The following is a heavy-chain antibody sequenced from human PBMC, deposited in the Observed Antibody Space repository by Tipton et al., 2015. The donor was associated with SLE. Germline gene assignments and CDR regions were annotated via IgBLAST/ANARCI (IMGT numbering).Heavy chain of an antibody. CDR2: INHSGST. CDR3: ARRTYYYSYMDV. CDR1: GGSFSGYY. J-gene: IGHJ6*03. D-gene: IGHD1/OR15-1a*01. V-gene: IGHV4-34*01. Sequence: TLSLTCAVYGGSFSGYYWSWIRQPPGKGLEWIGEINHSGSTNYNPSLKSRVTISLDTSKNQFSLKLSSVTAADTAVYYCARRTYYYSYMDVWGKGTTVTVSS.